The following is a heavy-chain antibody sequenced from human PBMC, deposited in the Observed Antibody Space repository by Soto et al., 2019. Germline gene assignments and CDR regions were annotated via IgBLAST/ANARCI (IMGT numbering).Heavy chain of an antibody. CDR3: AKDRRMRDYYYYGMDV. V-gene: IGHV3-9*01. D-gene: IGHD2-15*01. J-gene: IGHJ6*02. CDR1: GFTFDDYA. Sequence: GGSLRLSWAASGFTFDDYAMHWVRQAPGKGLEWVSGISWNSGSIGYADSVKGRFTISRDNAKNSLYLQMNSLRAEDTALYYCAKDRRMRDYYYYGMDVWGQGTTVTVSS. CDR2: ISWNSGSI.